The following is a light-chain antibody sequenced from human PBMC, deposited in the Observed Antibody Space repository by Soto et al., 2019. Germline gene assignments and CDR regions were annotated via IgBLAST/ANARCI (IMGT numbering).Light chain of an antibody. CDR2: AAS. CDR1: QSIRYY. Sequence: DIQMTQSPSSLSASVGDRVTITCRASQSIRYYLNWYQQKPGKAPKLLIYAASSLQSGVPSRFSGSGSGTEFTLTISSQQPEDFATYYCRQSYSTPQNTCGQGTKLEIK. CDR3: RQSYSTPQNT. J-gene: IGKJ2*01. V-gene: IGKV1-39*01.